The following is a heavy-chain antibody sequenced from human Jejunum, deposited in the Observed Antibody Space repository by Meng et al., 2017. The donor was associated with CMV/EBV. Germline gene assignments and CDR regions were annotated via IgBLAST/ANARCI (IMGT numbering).Heavy chain of an antibody. CDR1: FSCYP. Sequence: FSCYPFSWIRPPPGQRLEWIGEINLSGTSNFNPSLERRVTISVDTSKNQFSLNLNSVTAADTAVYYCARHHSYDIWGYPHDAFDIWGQGTMVTVSS. CDR2: INLSGTS. CDR3: ARHHSYDIWGYPHDAFDI. V-gene: IGHV4-34*01. D-gene: IGHD3-22*01. J-gene: IGHJ3*02.